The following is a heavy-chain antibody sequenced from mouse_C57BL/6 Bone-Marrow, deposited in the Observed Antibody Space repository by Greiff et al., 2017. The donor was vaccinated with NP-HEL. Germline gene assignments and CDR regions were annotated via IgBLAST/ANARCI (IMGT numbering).Heavy chain of an antibody. CDR3: ARGDYDDY. CDR1: GYTFTSYW. J-gene: IGHJ3*01. V-gene: IGHV1-50*01. D-gene: IGHD2-13*01. CDR2: IDPSDSYT. Sequence: QVQLQQPGAELVKPGASVKLSCKASGYTFTSYWMQWVKQRPGQGLEWIGEIDPSDSYTNYNQKFKGKATLTVDTSSSTAYMQLSSLTSEDSAVYYCARGDYDDYWGQGTLVTVSA.